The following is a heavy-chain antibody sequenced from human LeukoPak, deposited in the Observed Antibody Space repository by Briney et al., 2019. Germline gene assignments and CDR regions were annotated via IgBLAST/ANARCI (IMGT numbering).Heavy chain of an antibody. Sequence: PGRSLRLSCAASGFTFSSYAMHWVRQAPGKGLEWVAVISYDGSNKYYADSVKGRFTISRDNSKNTLYLQMNSLRAEDTAVYYCARDPQYGSGSYYNTLFYWGQGTLVTVSS. D-gene: IGHD3-10*01. CDR2: ISYDGSNK. J-gene: IGHJ4*02. CDR3: ARDPQYGSGSYYNTLFY. V-gene: IGHV3-30*04. CDR1: GFTFSSYA.